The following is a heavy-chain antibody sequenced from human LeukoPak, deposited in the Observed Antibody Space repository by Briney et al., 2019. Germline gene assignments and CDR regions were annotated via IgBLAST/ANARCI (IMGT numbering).Heavy chain of an antibody. Sequence: SETLSLTCAVYGGSFSGYYWSWIRQPPGKGLEWIGEINHSGSTNYNPSLKSRVTISVDTSKNQFSLKLSSVTAADTAVYYCVRGLGKWFGELLSRWFDPWGQGTLVTVSS. D-gene: IGHD3-10*01. CDR1: GGSFSGYY. CDR2: INHSGST. CDR3: VRGLGKWFGELLSRWFDP. V-gene: IGHV4-34*01. J-gene: IGHJ5*02.